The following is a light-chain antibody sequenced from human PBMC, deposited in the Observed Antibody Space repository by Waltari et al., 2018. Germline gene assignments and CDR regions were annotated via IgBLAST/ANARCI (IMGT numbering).Light chain of an antibody. CDR1: QNISSY. CDR2: AAS. V-gene: IGKV1-8*01. Sequence: AIRMTQSPSSFSASIGDRVTITCRASQNISSYLAWYQQKPGKAPQFLIYAASTLQSGVPSRFSGSGSGTDFTLTISWLQSEDFATYYCQQYYDYPCTFGQGTKVEVK. CDR3: QQYYDYPCT. J-gene: IGKJ2*02.